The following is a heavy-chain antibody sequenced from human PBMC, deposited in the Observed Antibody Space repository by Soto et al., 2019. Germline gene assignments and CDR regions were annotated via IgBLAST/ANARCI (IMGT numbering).Heavy chain of an antibody. CDR3: ARHGVDYGDYASYYYYGMDV. CDR2: IYYSGSA. V-gene: IGHV4-39*01. Sequence: QLQLQESGPGLLKPSETLSLTCTVSGGSISSSTYYWGWSRQPPGKGLEWIGMIYYSGSAYYNPSLKSRVTISIDTSKNQFSLRLSSVTAADTAVYYCARHGVDYGDYASYYYYGMDVWGRGTTVTVSS. J-gene: IGHJ6*02. D-gene: IGHD4-17*01. CDR1: GGSISSSTYY.